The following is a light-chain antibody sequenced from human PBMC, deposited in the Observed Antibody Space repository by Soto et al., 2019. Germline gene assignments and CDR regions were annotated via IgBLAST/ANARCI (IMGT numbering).Light chain of an antibody. V-gene: IGKV3D-15*01. Sequence: EIVMTQSPATLSVSPGERATLSCRASQSVSSNLAWYQQKPGQAPRLLIYGASIRATGIPARSSGSGSGTEFTLTISSLQSEDFAIYFCQQYNDWPFTFGPGTKVDIK. CDR1: QSVSSN. CDR3: QQYNDWPFT. J-gene: IGKJ3*01. CDR2: GAS.